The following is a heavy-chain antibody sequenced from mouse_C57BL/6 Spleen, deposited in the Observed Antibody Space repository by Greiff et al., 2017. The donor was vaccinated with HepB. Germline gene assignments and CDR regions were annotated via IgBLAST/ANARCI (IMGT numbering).Heavy chain of an antibody. CDR2: IHPNSGST. V-gene: IGHV1-64*01. CDR1: GYTFTSYW. Sequence: QVQLQQPGAELVKPGASVKLSCKASGYTFTSYWMHWVKQRPGQGLEWIGMIHPNSGSTNYNEKFKSKATLTVDKSSSTAYMQLSSLTSEDSAVYYCAKGKGYWFAYWGQGTLVTVSA. D-gene: IGHD2-2*01. CDR3: AKGKGYWFAY. J-gene: IGHJ3*01.